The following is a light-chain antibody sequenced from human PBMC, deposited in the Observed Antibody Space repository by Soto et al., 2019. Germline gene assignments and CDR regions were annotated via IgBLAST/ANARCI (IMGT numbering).Light chain of an antibody. CDR3: SAYAGSNIVV. J-gene: IGLJ2*01. CDR2: EVS. CDR1: SSDVGGYNF. V-gene: IGLV2-8*01. Sequence: QSALTQPPSASGSPGQSVTISCTGTSSDVGGYNFVSWYQQQPGKAPKLMIYEVSERPSGVPDRFSGSKSGNTASLTVSGLQAEDEADDYCSAYAGSNIVVFGGGTKLTVL.